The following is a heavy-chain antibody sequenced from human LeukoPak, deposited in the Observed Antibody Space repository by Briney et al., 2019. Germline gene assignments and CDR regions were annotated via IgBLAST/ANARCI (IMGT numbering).Heavy chain of an antibody. D-gene: IGHD6-13*01. V-gene: IGHV4-61*10. CDR2: IYYSGST. J-gene: IGHJ4*02. CDR3: ARAVDGAAGTFDY. CDR1: GGSISSGSYY. Sequence: SETLSLTCTVSGGSISSGSYYWSWIRQPAGKGLEWIGRIYYSGSTNYNPSLKSRVTISVDTSKNQFSLKLSSVTAADTAVYYCARAVDGAAGTFDYWGQGTLVTVSS.